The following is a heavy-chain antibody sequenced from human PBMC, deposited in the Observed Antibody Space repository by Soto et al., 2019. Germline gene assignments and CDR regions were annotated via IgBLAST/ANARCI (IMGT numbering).Heavy chain of an antibody. J-gene: IGHJ6*02. CDR1: GGSVSSGSYY. Sequence: PSETLSLTCTVSGGSVSSGSYYWSWIRQPPGKGLEWIGYIYYSGSTNYNPSLKSRVTISVDTSKNQFSLKLSSVTAADTAVYYCARETAKDVLRFLEWPQDYYYGMDVWGQGTTVTVSS. CDR2: IYYSGST. V-gene: IGHV4-61*01. D-gene: IGHD3-3*01. CDR3: ARETAKDVLRFLEWPQDYYYGMDV.